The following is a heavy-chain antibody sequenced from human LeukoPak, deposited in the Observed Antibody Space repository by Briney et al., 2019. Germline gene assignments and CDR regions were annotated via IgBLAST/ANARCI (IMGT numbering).Heavy chain of an antibody. CDR3: ARLMVTGALDWFDP. Sequence: PSETLSLTCTVAGDSIRGYYWSWIRQPPGRGLEWVGYVHCTGRTGYDPSLKSRITISVDTSPNQFSLKLTSLTAADTAMYYCARLMVTGALDWFDPWGQGTLVTVSS. D-gene: IGHD2-21*02. CDR1: GDSIRGYY. J-gene: IGHJ5*02. V-gene: IGHV4-59*08. CDR2: VHCTGRT.